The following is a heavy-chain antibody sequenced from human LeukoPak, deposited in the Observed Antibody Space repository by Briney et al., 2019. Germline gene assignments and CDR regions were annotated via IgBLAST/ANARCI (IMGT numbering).Heavy chain of an antibody. Sequence: PGGSLRLSCAASGFTFSDYYMSWIRQAPGKGLEWVSYISSSGSTIYYADSVKGRFTISRGNAKNSLYLQMNSLRAEDTAVYYCARDRNYYDSSGYGYWGQGTLVTVSS. CDR1: GFTFSDYY. V-gene: IGHV3-11*01. CDR3: ARDRNYYDSSGYGY. CDR2: ISSSGSTI. D-gene: IGHD3-22*01. J-gene: IGHJ4*02.